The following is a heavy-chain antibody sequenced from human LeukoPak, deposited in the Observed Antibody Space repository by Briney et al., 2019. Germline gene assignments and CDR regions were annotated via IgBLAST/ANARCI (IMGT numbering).Heavy chain of an antibody. J-gene: IGHJ4*02. CDR2: IYGGVNT. CDR1: GFTVSSNY. Sequence: GGSLRLSCAASGFTVSSNYMSWVRQAPGKGLEWVSVIYGGVNTVYADSVQGRFTISRDNSKNTLYLQMSSLGAEDTAVYYCAKSPKTGFLFDYWGKGTLVTVSS. CDR3: AKSPKTGFLFDY. D-gene: IGHD1-1*01. V-gene: IGHV3-66*01.